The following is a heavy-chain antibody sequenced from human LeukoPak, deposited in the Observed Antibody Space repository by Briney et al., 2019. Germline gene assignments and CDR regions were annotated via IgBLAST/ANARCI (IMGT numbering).Heavy chain of an antibody. CDR1: GFTFSSYS. D-gene: IGHD4-17*01. Sequence: GGSLRLSCAASGFTFSSYSMNWVRQAPGKALEWVSSITSSGAYIFYADSVKGRFTISRDNAKDSLYLQMNNLRAEDTAVYYCTTDVGWVTTGYYYYMDVWGKGTTVTVSS. V-gene: IGHV3-21*03. CDR3: TTDVGWVTTGYYYYMDV. CDR2: ITSSGAYI. J-gene: IGHJ6*03.